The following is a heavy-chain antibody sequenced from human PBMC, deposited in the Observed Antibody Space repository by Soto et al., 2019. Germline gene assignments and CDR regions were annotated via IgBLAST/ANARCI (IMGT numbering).Heavy chain of an antibody. J-gene: IGHJ4*02. CDR1: EFTFSSYG. CDR2: ISYDGSNK. D-gene: IGHD3-22*01. CDR3: AKDLFALAYADSSGYYHDY. Sequence: GRSLRLSCAASEFTFSSYGMHWVRQSPGKGLEWVAVISYDGSNKYYADSVKGRFTISRDKSKNTLYLQMNSLRGEDTALYHCAKDLFALAYADSSGYYHDYWRQGTLVTVSS. V-gene: IGHV3-30*18.